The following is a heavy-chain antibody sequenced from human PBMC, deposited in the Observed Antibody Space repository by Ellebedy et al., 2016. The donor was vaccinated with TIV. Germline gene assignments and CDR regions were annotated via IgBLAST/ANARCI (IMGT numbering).Heavy chain of an antibody. CDR2: ISSSSRTR. CDR1: GFTFSSSS. D-gene: IGHD2-15*01. J-gene: IGHJ6*02. V-gene: IGHV3-48*01. CDR3: ARYCSGGSCYSDYYYGMDV. Sequence: GGSLRLSXAASGFTFSSSSMSWVRQAPGKGLEWVSYISSSSRTRYSADSVKGRFTISRDNAKNSLYLQMNSLRAEDAAVYYCARYCSGGSCYSDYYYGMDVWGQGTTVTVSS.